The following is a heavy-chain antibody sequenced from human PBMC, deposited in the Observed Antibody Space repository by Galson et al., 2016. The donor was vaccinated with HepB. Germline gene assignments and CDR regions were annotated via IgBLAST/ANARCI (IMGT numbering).Heavy chain of an antibody. Sequence: LSXTCAVXXGSFSGXXWSXXXQPPGKGLGWIGEIDHSGSTNYNPSLKSRVTISADTSKNQVSLMVTSVTAADTAXYXCGRGRCVGHCSGTRXXNWCYXWGQGALVTVSS. J-gene: IGHJ4*02. CDR2: IDHSGST. D-gene: IGHD2-2*01. CDR1: XGSFSGXX. CDR3: GRGRCVGHCSGTRXXNWCYX. V-gene: IGHV4-34*01.